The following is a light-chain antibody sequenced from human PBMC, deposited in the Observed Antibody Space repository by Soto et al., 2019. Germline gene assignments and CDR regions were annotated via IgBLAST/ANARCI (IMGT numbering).Light chain of an antibody. J-gene: IGKJ5*01. V-gene: IGKV3-11*01. CDR1: QSVSSH. CDR3: QQRSDRLPIT. Sequence: IVLTQSPATLSLSPGERGTHSCRASQSVSSHLAWYQQIPGQAPRLLIYDASKRPTGIPARFSGSGSGTDFTLTISSLEPEDSAVYYCQQRSDRLPITFGQGTRLEIK. CDR2: DAS.